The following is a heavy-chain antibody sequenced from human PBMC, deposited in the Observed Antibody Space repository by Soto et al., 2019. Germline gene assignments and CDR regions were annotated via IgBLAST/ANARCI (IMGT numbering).Heavy chain of an antibody. D-gene: IGHD3-10*01. V-gene: IGHV3-48*02. J-gene: IGHJ6*02. Sequence: EVQLVESGGGLVQPGGSLRLSCAASGFTFSSYSMNWVRQAPGKGRECVSYISSSSSTIYYADSVKGRFTISRDNAKNSLYLQMNSLRDEDTAVYYCARDWITMVRGVDARGMDVWGQGTTVTVSS. CDR3: ARDWITMVRGVDARGMDV. CDR2: ISSSSSTI. CDR1: GFTFSSYS.